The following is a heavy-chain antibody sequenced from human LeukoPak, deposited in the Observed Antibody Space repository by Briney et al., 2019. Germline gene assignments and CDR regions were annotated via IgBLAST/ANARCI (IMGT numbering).Heavy chain of an antibody. CDR3: AAGYSSSWSGATIDY. D-gene: IGHD6-13*01. J-gene: IGHJ4*02. V-gene: IGHV1-46*01. Sequence: ASVKVSCKASGYTFTSYYMHWVRQAPGQGLEWMGIINPSGGSTSYAQKFQGRVTMTRDMSTSTAYMELSSLRSEDTAVYYCAAGYSSSWSGATIDYWGQGTLVTVSS. CDR1: GYTFTSYY. CDR2: INPSGGST.